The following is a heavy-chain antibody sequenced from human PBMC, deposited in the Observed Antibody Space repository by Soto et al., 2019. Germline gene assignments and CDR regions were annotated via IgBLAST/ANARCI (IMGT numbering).Heavy chain of an antibody. CDR1: GFTFSDYY. V-gene: IGHV3-11*01. D-gene: IGHD3-22*01. J-gene: IGHJ6*02. CDR3: ARVGCSGNFCYDGLDV. CDR2: ISSSGSTI. Sequence: GGSLGLSCAASGFTFSDYYMSWIRQAPGKGLEWVSYISSSGSTIYYADSVKGRFTISRDSAKNSLSLQMNSLRAEDTAVYYCARVGCSGNFCYDGLDVWGQGTAVTVSS.